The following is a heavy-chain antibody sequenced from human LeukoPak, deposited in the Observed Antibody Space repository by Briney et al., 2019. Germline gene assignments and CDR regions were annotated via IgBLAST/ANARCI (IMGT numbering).Heavy chain of an antibody. V-gene: IGHV4-61*02. Sequence: SETLSLTCSVSGGSISGGSYYWSWIRQPAGKGLEWIGRIYTRGSTNYNPSLKSRVTISVDTSKNQFSLKLTSVTAADTAVYFCARVHCSGGGCYQFDYWGQGTLVTVSS. J-gene: IGHJ4*02. D-gene: IGHD2-15*01. CDR3: ARVHCSGGGCYQFDY. CDR1: GGSISGGSYY. CDR2: IYTRGST.